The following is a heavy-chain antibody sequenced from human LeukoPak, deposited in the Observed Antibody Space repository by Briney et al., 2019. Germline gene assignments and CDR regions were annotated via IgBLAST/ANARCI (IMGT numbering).Heavy chain of an antibody. CDR1: GYTFIDYF. D-gene: IGHD3-16*01. CDR3: ARDPGGGGIRGVPDF. J-gene: IGHJ4*02. V-gene: IGHV1-2*02. CDR2: INPNSGGT. Sequence: GASVKVSCKASGYTFIDYFLHWVRQAPGQGLEWMGWINPNSGGTKSAETFQGRVTMTRDSSISTAYMELTGLKSDDTALYFCARDPGGGGIRGVPDFWGQGTLVTVSS.